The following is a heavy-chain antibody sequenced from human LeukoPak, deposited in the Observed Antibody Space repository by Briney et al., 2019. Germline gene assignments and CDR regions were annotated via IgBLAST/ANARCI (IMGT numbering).Heavy chain of an antibody. J-gene: IGHJ4*02. D-gene: IGHD1-26*01. Sequence: PGGSLTLSCAASGFPFNIYEMNWVRQAPGKGLEWVSYISATRSDTKYYADSVKGRIIISRDDAKNSLYLQMNSLRADDTAVYYWARSGSHDYWGQGTLVTVSS. CDR2: ISATRSDTK. CDR3: ARSGSHDY. CDR1: GFPFNIYE. V-gene: IGHV3-48*03.